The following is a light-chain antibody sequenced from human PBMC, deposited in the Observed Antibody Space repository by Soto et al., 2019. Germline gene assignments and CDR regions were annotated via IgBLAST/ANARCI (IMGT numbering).Light chain of an antibody. J-gene: IGKJ1*01. CDR1: QSVTSNY. V-gene: IGKV3-20*01. CDR3: HQYGSSPRA. Sequence: ESVLTQSPGTLSLSPGERATLSCRASQSVTSNYLAWYQQKPGQAPRLLIYGASSRATGSPDRFSGSGSGTDFTLTISRLEPEDFAVYYCHQYGSSPRAFGQGTKVEIK. CDR2: GAS.